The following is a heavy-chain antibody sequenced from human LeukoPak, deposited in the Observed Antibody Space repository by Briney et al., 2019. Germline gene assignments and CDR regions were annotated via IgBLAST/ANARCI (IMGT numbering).Heavy chain of an antibody. CDR1: GGSISSGSYY. CDR3: EREATTVTTDPTQFDY. D-gene: IGHD4-17*01. V-gene: IGHV4-39*07. CDR2: IYYSGST. J-gene: IGHJ4*02. Sequence: SETLSLTCTVSGGSISSGSYYWGWIRQPPGKGLEWIGSIYYSGSTYYNPSLKSRVTISVDTSKNQFSLKLSSVTAADTAVYYCEREATTVTTDPTQFDYWGQGTLVTVSS.